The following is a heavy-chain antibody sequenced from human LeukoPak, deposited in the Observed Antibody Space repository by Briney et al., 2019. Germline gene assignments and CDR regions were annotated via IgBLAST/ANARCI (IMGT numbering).Heavy chain of an antibody. J-gene: IGHJ4*01. CDR2: LSGSGITT. Sequence: GGFLRLSCAASGFTFSNSAMSWVRQAPGKGLEWVSTLSGSGITTYYADSVKGRFTISRDNSKNTLYLQMNSLRAEDTAVYYCAKGIYSSGWSYFDYWGHGTLVTVSS. CDR1: GFTFSNSA. V-gene: IGHV3-23*01. D-gene: IGHD6-19*01. CDR3: AKGIYSSGWSYFDY.